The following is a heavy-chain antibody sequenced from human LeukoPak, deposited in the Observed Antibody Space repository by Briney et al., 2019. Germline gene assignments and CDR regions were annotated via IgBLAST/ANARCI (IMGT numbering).Heavy chain of an antibody. D-gene: IGHD3-22*01. CDR1: GGSISSYY. J-gene: IGHJ4*02. V-gene: IGHV4-59*01. CDR2: IYYSGST. CDR3: ARLYYDSSGHY. Sequence: PSETLSLTCTVSGGSISSYYWSWIRQPPGKGLEWIGYIYYSGSTNYNPSLKSRVTISVDTSKNQFSLKLSSVTAADTAVYYRARLYYDSSGHYWGQGTLVTVSS.